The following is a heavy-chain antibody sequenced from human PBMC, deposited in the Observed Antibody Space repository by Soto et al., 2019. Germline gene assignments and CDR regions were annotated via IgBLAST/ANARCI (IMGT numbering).Heavy chain of an antibody. Sequence: SVKVSCKASGGTFSSYAISWVRQAPGQGLEWMGGIIPIFGTANYAQKFQGRVTITADKSTSTAYMELSSLRSEDTAVYYCARESYGGNSDYFDYWGQGTLVTVS. CDR1: GGTFSSYA. CDR3: ARESYGGNSDYFDY. D-gene: IGHD4-17*01. J-gene: IGHJ4*02. V-gene: IGHV1-69*06. CDR2: IIPIFGTA.